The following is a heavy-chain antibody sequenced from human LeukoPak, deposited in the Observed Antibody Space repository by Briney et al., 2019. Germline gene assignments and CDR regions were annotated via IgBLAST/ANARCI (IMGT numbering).Heavy chain of an antibody. CDR2: MNPKSGGT. J-gene: IGHJ5*02. CDR1: GYTFTDYY. Sequence: ASVKVSCKASGYTFTDYYMHWVRQAPGQGPEWMGWMNPKSGGTNYAQNFQGRVTMTRDTSISTAYMDLSRLRSDDTAVYYCARGGDSSSWYGWFDPWGQGTLVTVSS. D-gene: IGHD6-13*01. V-gene: IGHV1-2*02. CDR3: ARGGDSSSWYGWFDP.